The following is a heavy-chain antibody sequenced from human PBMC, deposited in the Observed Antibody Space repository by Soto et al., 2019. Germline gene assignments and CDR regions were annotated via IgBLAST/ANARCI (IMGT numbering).Heavy chain of an antibody. CDR2: IKSKTDGGTT. CDR3: TTPERYFDWSGPF. Sequence: PGGSLRLSCAASGVTFSNAWMSWVRQAPGKGLEWVGRIKSKTDGGTTDYAAPVKGRFTISRDDSKNTLYLQMNSLKTEDTAVSYCTTPERYFDWSGPFWGQGTLVTVSS. V-gene: IGHV3-15*01. CDR1: GVTFSNAW. J-gene: IGHJ4*02. D-gene: IGHD3-9*01.